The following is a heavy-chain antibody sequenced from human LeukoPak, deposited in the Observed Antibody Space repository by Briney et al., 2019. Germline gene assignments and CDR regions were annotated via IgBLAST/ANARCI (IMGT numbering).Heavy chain of an antibody. Sequence: GGSLRLSCAASGFTFSSYSMNWVRQAPGKGLEWVSSISGSNSYIYYADSMKGRFTISRDNAKNSLYLQMNSLRAEDTAVYYCARDGNSGWNWYNWFDPWGQGTLVTVSS. CDR3: ARDGNSGWNWYNWFDP. V-gene: IGHV3-21*04. J-gene: IGHJ5*02. CDR1: GFTFSSYS. D-gene: IGHD6-19*01. CDR2: ISGSNSYI.